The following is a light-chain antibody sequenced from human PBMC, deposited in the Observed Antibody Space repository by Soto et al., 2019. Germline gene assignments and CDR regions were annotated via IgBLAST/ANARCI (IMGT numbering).Light chain of an antibody. V-gene: IGLV1-40*01. CDR1: SSNIGAGYD. CDR2: GXX. Sequence: QSVLTQPPSVSGAPGQRVTISCTGSSSNIGAGYDVHWYQQLPGTAPKLLIYGXXNRPXXVPDRFSGSKSGTSASLAITGLXXXXXAXXYCQSYDSSLSGWVFGGGTQLTVL. CDR3: QSYDSSLSGWV. J-gene: IGLJ3*02.